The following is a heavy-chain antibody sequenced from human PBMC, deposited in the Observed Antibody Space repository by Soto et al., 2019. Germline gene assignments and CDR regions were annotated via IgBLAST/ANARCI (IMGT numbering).Heavy chain of an antibody. Sequence: EVQLLESGGGLVQPGGSLRLSWAASGFTFSSYGMTWVRQAPGKGLEWVSFSSATGAGTYYADSVKGRFTISRDNSKNTLYLQMTSCRADDTAVYYCAKDRRAGGNYGFYSDFWGQGAPVIVSS. J-gene: IGHJ4*02. D-gene: IGHD1-7*01. V-gene: IGHV3-23*01. CDR2: SSATGAGT. CDR3: AKDRRAGGNYGFYSDF. CDR1: GFTFSSYG.